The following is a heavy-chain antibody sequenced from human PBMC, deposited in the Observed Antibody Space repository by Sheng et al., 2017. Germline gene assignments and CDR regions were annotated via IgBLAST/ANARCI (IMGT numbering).Heavy chain of an antibody. J-gene: IGHJ4*02. CDR3: AKDLSMVRGPGAIDY. CDR1: GFTFNSYG. V-gene: IGHV3-30*18. CDR2: ISYDGSNK. Sequence: QVQLVESGGGVVQPGRSLRLSCAASGFTFNSYGMHWVRQAPGKGLDWVAIISYDGSNKYYADSVKGRFTISRDNSKNTLYLQMNSLRAEDTAVYYCAKDLSMVRGPGAIDYWGQGTLVTVSS. D-gene: IGHD3-10*01.